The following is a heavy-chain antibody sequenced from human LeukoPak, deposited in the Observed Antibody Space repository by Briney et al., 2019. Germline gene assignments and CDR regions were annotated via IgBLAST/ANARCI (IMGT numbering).Heavy chain of an antibody. Sequence: ASVKVSCKASGYTFTTYGINWVRQAPGQGLEWMGWINTDTGYTYYAQKFQGRLTMTTDSSTSTAYMELRSLRSDDTAVYYCARGRYYLYAFDIWGQGTMVTVSS. CDR1: GYTFTTYG. CDR3: ARGRYYLYAFDI. V-gene: IGHV1-18*01. D-gene: IGHD3-10*01. J-gene: IGHJ3*02. CDR2: INTDTGYT.